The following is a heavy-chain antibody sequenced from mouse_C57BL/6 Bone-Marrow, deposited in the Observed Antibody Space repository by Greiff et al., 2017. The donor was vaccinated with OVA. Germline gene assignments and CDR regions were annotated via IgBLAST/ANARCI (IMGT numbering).Heavy chain of an antibody. J-gene: IGHJ1*03. CDR3: AREGTSRWYFDV. Sequence: ESGPGLVKPSQSLSLTCSVTGYSITSGYYWNWIRQFPGNKLEWMGYISYDGSNNYNPSLKNRISITRDTSKNQFFLKLNSVTTEDTATYYCAREGTSRWYFDVWGTGTTVTVSS. V-gene: IGHV3-6*01. CDR1: GYSITSGYY. D-gene: IGHD3-3*01. CDR2: ISYDGSN.